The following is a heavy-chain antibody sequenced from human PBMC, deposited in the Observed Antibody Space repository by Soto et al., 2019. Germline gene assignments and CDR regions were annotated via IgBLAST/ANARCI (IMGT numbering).Heavy chain of an antibody. D-gene: IGHD3-22*01. Sequence: PGGSLRLSCAASGFTFDDYAMHWVRQAPGKGLEWVSGISWNSGSIGYADSVKGRFTISRDNAKNSLYLQMNSLRAEDTALYYCAKDMRYYYDSSGQKGVLGVDVWGQGTTVTVSS. CDR1: GFTFDDYA. CDR2: ISWNSGSI. J-gene: IGHJ6*02. CDR3: AKDMRYYYDSSGQKGVLGVDV. V-gene: IGHV3-9*01.